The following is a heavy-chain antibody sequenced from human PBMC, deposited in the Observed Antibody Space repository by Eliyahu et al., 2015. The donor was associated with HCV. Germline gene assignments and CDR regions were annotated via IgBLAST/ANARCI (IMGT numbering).Heavy chain of an antibody. CDR2: IHYSGST. V-gene: IGHV4-59*01. CDR1: GGSTXTYY. D-gene: IGHD6-19*01. J-gene: IGHJ5*02. CDR3: ASGGGGIAVTGTGGWFDP. Sequence: QVQLQESGPGLVKPSETLSLTCTVPGGSTXTYYWSWIRQPPGKGLEWIGYIHYSGSTNYNPSLKSRVTISVDTSKNQFSLNLTSVTAADTAMYYCASGGGGIAVTGTGGWFDPWGQGTLVTVSS.